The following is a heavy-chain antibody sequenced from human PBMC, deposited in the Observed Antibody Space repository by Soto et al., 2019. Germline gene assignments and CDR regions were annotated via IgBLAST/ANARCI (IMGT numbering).Heavy chain of an antibody. J-gene: IGHJ6*02. CDR3: ARQSTPRYDGSESYQDYYYGMDV. V-gene: IGHV5-51*01. CDR1: GYSFTSYW. Sequence: GESLKISCKGSGYSFTSYWIGWVRQMPGKGLEGMGIIYPGDSDTRYSPSFQGQVPISADKSITTAYRQWSSLKASGTAMYYCARQSTPRYDGSESYQDYYYGMDVWGQGTTVTVSS. D-gene: IGHD3-10*01. CDR2: IYPGDSDT.